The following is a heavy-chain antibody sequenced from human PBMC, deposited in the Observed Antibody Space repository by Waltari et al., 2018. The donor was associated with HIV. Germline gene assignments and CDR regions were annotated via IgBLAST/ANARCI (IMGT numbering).Heavy chain of an antibody. V-gene: IGHV4-39*01. CDR3: ARRGVYESGVDY. CDR1: GGSISSSSYY. Sequence: QLQLQESGPGLVKPSETLSLTCTVSGGSISSSSYYWGWIRQPPGKGLEWIGSIDYSGRTDYNPSLEGRVTISVERSKSQFSLKLSSVTAADTAVYDCARRGVYESGVDYWGQGTLVTVSS. CDR2: IDYSGRT. J-gene: IGHJ4*02. D-gene: IGHD3-16*01.